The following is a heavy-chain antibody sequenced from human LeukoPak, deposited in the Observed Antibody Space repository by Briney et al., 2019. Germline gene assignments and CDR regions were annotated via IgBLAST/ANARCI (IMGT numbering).Heavy chain of an antibody. D-gene: IGHD5-18*01. CDR3: ARWRGYSYGDNWFDP. J-gene: IGHJ5*02. V-gene: IGHV1-18*01. Sequence: ASVKVSCKASGYTFTSYGISWVRQAPGQGLEWMGWISAYNGNTNYAQKLQGRVTMTTDTSTSTAYIELRSLRSDDTAVYYCARWRGYSYGDNWFDPWGQGTLVTVSS. CDR2: ISAYNGNT. CDR1: GYTFTSYG.